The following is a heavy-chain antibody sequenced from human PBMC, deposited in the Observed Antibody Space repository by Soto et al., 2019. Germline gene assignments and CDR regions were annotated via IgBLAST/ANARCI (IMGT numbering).Heavy chain of an antibody. J-gene: IGHJ5*02. CDR1: GVSVNTGSFY. V-gene: IGHV4-61*01. D-gene: IGHD2-2*01. CDR3: ARADAINWVDP. Sequence: QVQLQESGPGLVKPSETLSLTCTVSGVSVNTGSFYRSWIRQPPGKGLEWIGYISYRGSTNYNPSLKSRLTTSVDTSEIQLSLKLTSVTAADTAEYYCARADAINWVDPWGQGTLVTVSS. CDR2: ISYRGST.